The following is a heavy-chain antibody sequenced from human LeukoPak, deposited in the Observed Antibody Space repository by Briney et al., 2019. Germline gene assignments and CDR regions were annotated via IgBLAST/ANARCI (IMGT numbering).Heavy chain of an antibody. D-gene: IGHD6-13*01. CDR2: ISGGSEDT. CDR3: ARTIAQYSNSWLYFYYGLDV. V-gene: IGHV3-23*01. Sequence: GGSLRLSCTASGFTFGSYAMSWVRQAPGKGLEWVSSISGGSEDTYYADSVKGRFTIYRENSKSTLYLQMNSLRAEDTAVYYCARTIAQYSNSWLYFYYGLDVWGQGTTVTVSS. CDR1: GFTFGSYA. J-gene: IGHJ6*02.